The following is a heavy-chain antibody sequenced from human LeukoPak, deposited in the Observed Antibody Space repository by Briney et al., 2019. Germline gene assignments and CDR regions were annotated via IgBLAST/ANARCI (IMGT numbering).Heavy chain of an antibody. CDR1: GGSFSGYY. Sequence: SETLSLTCAVYGGSFSGYYWSWIRQPPGKGLEWIGEINHSGSTNYNPSLKSRVTISVDTSKNQFSLKLSSVTAADTAVYYCARKRAGPSGFFYYYYYMDVWGKGTTVTVSS. CDR3: ARKRAGPSGFFYYYYYMDV. CDR2: INHSGST. J-gene: IGHJ6*03. V-gene: IGHV4-34*01. D-gene: IGHD3-3*01.